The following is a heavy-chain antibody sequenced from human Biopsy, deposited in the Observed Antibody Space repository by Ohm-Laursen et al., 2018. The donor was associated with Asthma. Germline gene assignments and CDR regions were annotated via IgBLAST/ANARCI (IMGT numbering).Heavy chain of an antibody. Sequence: PSETLSLTCTVSGGSISSDYWSWLRQSPGKGLEWIGYIHNSGNTNYNPSLKSRVTISLDTSKNHFSLWLSFVTAADTAVYFCARGQGRGIQLWSLDPWGQGIMVTVSS. CDR3: ARGQGRGIQLWSLDP. D-gene: IGHD5-18*01. CDR1: GGSISSDY. V-gene: IGHV4-59*01. J-gene: IGHJ5*02. CDR2: IHNSGNT.